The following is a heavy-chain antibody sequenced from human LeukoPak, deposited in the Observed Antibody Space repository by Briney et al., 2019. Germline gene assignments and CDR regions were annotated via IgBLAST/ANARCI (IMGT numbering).Heavy chain of an antibody. Sequence: ASAKVSCKASGGTFSSYAISWVRQAPGQGLEWMGGIIPIFGTANYAQKFQGRVTITADKSTSTAYMELSSLRSEDTAVYYCARGESSTDLDYWGQGTLITVSS. V-gene: IGHV1-69*06. D-gene: IGHD6-13*01. J-gene: IGHJ4*02. CDR1: GGTFSSYA. CDR3: ARGESSTDLDY. CDR2: IIPIFGTA.